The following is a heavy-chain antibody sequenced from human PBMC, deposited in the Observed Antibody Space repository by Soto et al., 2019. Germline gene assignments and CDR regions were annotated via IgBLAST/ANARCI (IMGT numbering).Heavy chain of an antibody. CDR1: GYTFSDFD. Sequence: QAHLEQFGAEVKRPGASVKVSCKASGYTFSDFDINWLRQASGQGPEWRGWMNAKSGDTFFAHRFQGKFNMNWATSLSTAYMEVGSLTSDDTAMYYCARGNPFNYAGFDVWGQGTTVAVSS. CDR2: MNAKSGDT. D-gene: IGHD3-16*01. V-gene: IGHV1-8*01. J-gene: IGHJ6*02. CDR3: ARGNPFNYAGFDV.